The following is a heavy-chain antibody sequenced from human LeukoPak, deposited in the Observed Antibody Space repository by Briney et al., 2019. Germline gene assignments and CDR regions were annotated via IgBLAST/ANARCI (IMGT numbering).Heavy chain of an antibody. J-gene: IGHJ5*02. Sequence: PGGSLRLSCAASGFTFSSYGMHWVRQAPGKGLEWVAFIRYDGSNKYYADSVKGRFTISRDNSKNTLYLQMNSLRAEDTAVYYCAKDPYSSSSFWFDPWGQGTLVTVSS. D-gene: IGHD6-6*01. V-gene: IGHV3-30*02. CDR2: IRYDGSNK. CDR1: GFTFSSYG. CDR3: AKDPYSSSSFWFDP.